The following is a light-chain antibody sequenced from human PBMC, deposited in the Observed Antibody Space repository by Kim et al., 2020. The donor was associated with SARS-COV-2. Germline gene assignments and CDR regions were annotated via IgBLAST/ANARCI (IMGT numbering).Light chain of an antibody. V-gene: IGKV1-17*03. Sequence: DIQMTQSPSAMSASVGDRVTITCRASQGISNYLAWFQQKPGKVPKLLIYAASSLESGVPSRFSGSGSGTEFTLTINSLQPDDFATYYCQQYNSYPLTFGQGTKLEI. CDR1: QGISNY. CDR2: AAS. J-gene: IGKJ2*01. CDR3: QQYNSYPLT.